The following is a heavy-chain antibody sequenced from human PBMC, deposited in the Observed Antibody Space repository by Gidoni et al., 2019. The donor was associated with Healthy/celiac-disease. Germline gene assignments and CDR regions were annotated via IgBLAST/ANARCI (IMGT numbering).Heavy chain of an antibody. V-gene: IGHV4-4*02. CDR3: ARVKGYSSSYPAAFNWYFDL. CDR1: GGSISSSNW. J-gene: IGHJ2*01. D-gene: IGHD6-13*01. CDR2: IYHSGST. Sequence: QVQLQESGPGLVKPSGTLSLTCAVSGGSISSSNWWSWVRQPPGKGLEWIGEIYHSGSTNYNPSLKSRVTISVDKSKNQFSLKLSSVTAADTAVYYCARVKGYSSSYPAAFNWYFDLWGRGTLVTVSS.